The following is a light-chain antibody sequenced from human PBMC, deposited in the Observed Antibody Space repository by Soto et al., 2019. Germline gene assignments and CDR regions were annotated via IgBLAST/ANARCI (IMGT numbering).Light chain of an antibody. J-gene: IGKJ1*01. CDR1: QSIGTW. V-gene: IGKV1-5*01. Sequence: DIQMSQSPSTLSAAVGDGVSSTFRASQSIGTWLAWYQQNPGKAPKVLIYDVSTLKSGVPSRFSGSASATEFTLSISSLQPDDFATYYCQQYKSYWTFGQGTKVDI. CDR2: DVS. CDR3: QQYKSYWT.